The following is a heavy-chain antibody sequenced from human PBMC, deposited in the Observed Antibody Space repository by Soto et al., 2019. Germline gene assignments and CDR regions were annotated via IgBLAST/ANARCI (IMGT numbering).Heavy chain of an antibody. D-gene: IGHD3-10*01. CDR2: ISWNSGSI. J-gene: IGHJ6*02. Sequence: GGSLRLSCAASGFTFDDYAMHWVRQAPGKGLEWVSGISWNSGSIGYADSVKGRFTISRDNAKNSLYLQMNSLRAEDTALYYCAKDISKGVPHYYGSGSYYYYYGMDVWGQGTTVTVSS. CDR3: AKDISKGVPHYYGSGSYYYYYGMDV. V-gene: IGHV3-9*01. CDR1: GFTFDDYA.